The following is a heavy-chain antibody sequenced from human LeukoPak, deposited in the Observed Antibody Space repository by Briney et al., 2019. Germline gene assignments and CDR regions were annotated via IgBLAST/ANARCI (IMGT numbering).Heavy chain of an antibody. CDR3: ARDGGGLNDIHADY. J-gene: IGHJ4*02. CDR1: GFTVSSNY. V-gene: IGHV3-66*01. CDR2: IYSGGST. D-gene: IGHD3-9*01. Sequence: GGSLRLSCAASGFTVSSNYMSWVRQAPGKGLEWVSVIYSGGSTYYADSVKGRFTISRDNSKNTLYLQMNSLRAEDTAVYYCARDGGGLNDIHADYWGQGTLVTVSS.